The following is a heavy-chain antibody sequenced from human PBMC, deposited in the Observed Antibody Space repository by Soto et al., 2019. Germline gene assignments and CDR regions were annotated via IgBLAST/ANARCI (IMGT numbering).Heavy chain of an antibody. V-gene: IGHV5-51*01. J-gene: IGHJ4*02. Sequence: GESLKISCKASGYTFSNYWIGWVRQMPGKGLEWMGVIFPGDSDTRYSPSFEGQVTISADISTVYLQWSSLKASDTAMYFCARLGIVSAGTNCLAHWAQGTLVTVSS. D-gene: IGHD1-26*01. CDR3: ARLGIVSAGTNCLAH. CDR2: IFPGDSDT. CDR1: GYTFSNYW.